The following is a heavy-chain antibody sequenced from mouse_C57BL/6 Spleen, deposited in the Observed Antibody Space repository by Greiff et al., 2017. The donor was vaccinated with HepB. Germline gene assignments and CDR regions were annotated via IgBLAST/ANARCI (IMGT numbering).Heavy chain of an antibody. D-gene: IGHD2-12*01. Sequence: VQLQESGAELVKPGASVKMSCKASGYTFTTYPIEWMKQNHGKSLEWIGNFHPYNDDTKYNEKFKGKATLTVEKSSSTVYLELSRLTSDDSAVYYCAIVTGLYYYAMDYWGQGTSVTVSS. CDR2: FHPYNDDT. CDR1: GYTFTTYP. V-gene: IGHV1-47*01. J-gene: IGHJ4*01. CDR3: AIVTGLYYYAMDY.